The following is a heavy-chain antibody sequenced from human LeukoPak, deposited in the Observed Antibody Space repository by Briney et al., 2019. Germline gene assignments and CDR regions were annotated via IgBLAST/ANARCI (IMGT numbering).Heavy chain of an antibody. V-gene: IGHV1-8*01. CDR1: GYTFTSYD. D-gene: IGHD3-22*01. CDR3: ATYYYDSSGPTTYDAFDI. Sequence: ASVKVSCKASGYTFTSYDINWVRQATGQGLEWMGWMNPNSGNTGYAQKFQGRVTMTRNTSISTAYMELSSLRSEDTAVYYCATYYYDSSGPTTYDAFDIWGQGTMVTVSS. CDR2: MNPNSGNT. J-gene: IGHJ3*02.